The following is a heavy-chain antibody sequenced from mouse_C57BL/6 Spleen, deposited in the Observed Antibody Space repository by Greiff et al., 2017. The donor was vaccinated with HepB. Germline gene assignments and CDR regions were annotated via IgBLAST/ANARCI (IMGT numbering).Heavy chain of an antibody. CDR1: GYTFTSYW. D-gene: IGHD1-1*01. J-gene: IGHJ4*01. V-gene: IGHV1-50*01. CDR2: IDPSDSYT. Sequence: QVQLQQSGAELVKPGASVKLSCKASGYTFTSYWMQWVKQRPGQGLEWIGEIDPSDSYTNYNQKFKGKATLTVDTSSSTAYMQLSSLTSEDSAVYYCARTSLRYSYAMDDWGQGTSVTVSS. CDR3: ARTSLRYSYAMDD.